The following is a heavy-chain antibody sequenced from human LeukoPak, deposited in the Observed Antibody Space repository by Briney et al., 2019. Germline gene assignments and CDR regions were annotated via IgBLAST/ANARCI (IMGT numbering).Heavy chain of an antibody. Sequence: ASVKVSCKASGYTFTGYYMHWVRQAPGQGLEWMGWINPNSGGTKSAQKFQGRVTMTRDTSISTAYMELKRLRSNDTAVYYCARASSSWYDFQYWGQGTLVTVSS. D-gene: IGHD6-13*01. CDR2: INPNSGGT. V-gene: IGHV1-2*02. CDR1: GYTFTGYY. CDR3: ARASSSWYDFQY. J-gene: IGHJ1*01.